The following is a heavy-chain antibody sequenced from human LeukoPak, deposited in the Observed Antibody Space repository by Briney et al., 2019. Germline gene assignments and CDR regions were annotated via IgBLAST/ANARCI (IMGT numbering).Heavy chain of an antibody. V-gene: IGHV3-21*01. CDR2: ISSSSSYI. Sequence: GGSLGLSCAASGFTFSSYSMNWVRQAPGKGPEWVSSISSSSSYIYYADSVKGRFTISRDDAKNSLYLQMNSLRAEDTAVYYCARGMGDYVYYYYGMDVWGKGTTVTVSS. D-gene: IGHD4-17*01. CDR3: ARGMGDYVYYYYGMDV. J-gene: IGHJ6*04. CDR1: GFTFSSYS.